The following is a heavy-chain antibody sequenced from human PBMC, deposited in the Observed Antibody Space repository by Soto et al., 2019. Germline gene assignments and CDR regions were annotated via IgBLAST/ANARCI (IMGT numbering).Heavy chain of an antibody. V-gene: IGHV6-1*01. Sequence: PSQTLSLTCAISGDSVSSNSAAWNCIRQSPSRGLEWLGRTYYRSKWYNDYAVSVKSRITINPDTSKNQFSLQLNSVTPEDTAVYYCARARFPNYYDSSGTYDAFDIWGQGTMVTVSS. J-gene: IGHJ3*02. D-gene: IGHD3-22*01. CDR2: TYYRSKWYN. CDR3: ARARFPNYYDSSGTYDAFDI. CDR1: GDSVSSNSAA.